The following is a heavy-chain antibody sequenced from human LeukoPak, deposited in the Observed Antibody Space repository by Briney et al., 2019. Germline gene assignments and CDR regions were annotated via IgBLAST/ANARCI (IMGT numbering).Heavy chain of an antibody. CDR1: GYTFTSYG. D-gene: IGHD3-10*01. V-gene: IGHV1-18*01. CDR2: ISAYNGNT. J-gene: IGHJ5*02. Sequence: APVKVSCEASGYTFTSYGISWVRQAPGQGLEWMGWISAYNGNTNYAQTLQGRVTMTTDTSTSTAYMELRSLRSDDTAVYYCARVPLWFGPFYPWGQGTLVTVSS. CDR3: ARVPLWFGPFYP.